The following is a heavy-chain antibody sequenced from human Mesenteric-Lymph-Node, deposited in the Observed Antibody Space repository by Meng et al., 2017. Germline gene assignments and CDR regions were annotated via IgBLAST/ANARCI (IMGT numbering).Heavy chain of an antibody. CDR3: ARSSQWLVNYYYYYGMDV. D-gene: IGHD6-19*01. CDR1: GGTFSSYA. J-gene: IGHJ6*02. Sequence: ASVKVSCKASGGTFSSYAISWVRQAPGQGLEWMGIINPSGGSTSYAQKFQGRVTMTRDTSTSTVYMELSSLRSEDTAVYYCARSSQWLVNYYYYYGMDVWGQGTTVTVSS. CDR2: INPSGGST. V-gene: IGHV1-46*01.